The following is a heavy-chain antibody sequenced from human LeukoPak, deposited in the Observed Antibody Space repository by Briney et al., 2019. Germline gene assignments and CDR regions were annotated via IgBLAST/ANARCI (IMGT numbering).Heavy chain of an antibody. CDR3: TTEPRGRYYFDY. CDR2: IKSKTDGGTT. V-gene: IGHV3-15*01. CDR1: GFTFSNAW. D-gene: IGHD3-16*01. Sequence: GGSLRLSCAASGFTFSNAWMSWVRQAPGKGLEWVGRIKSKTDGGTTEYAAPVKGRFTISRDDSKNTLYLQMNSLKTDDTAVYYCTTEPRGRYYFDYWGQGTLVTVSS. J-gene: IGHJ4*02.